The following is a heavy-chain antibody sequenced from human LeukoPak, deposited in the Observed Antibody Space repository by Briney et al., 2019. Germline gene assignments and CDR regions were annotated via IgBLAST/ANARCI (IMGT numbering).Heavy chain of an antibody. V-gene: IGHV1-2*06. CDR2: INPNSGGT. CDR3: ASILDSSGYYSPWEVDY. Sequence: ASVKVSCKASGYTFTGYYMHWLRQAPGQGPEWMGRINPNSGGTNYAQKFQGRVTMTRDTSISTAYMELSRLRSDDTAVYYCASILDSSGYYSPWEVDYWGQGTLVTVSS. J-gene: IGHJ4*02. D-gene: IGHD3-22*01. CDR1: GYTFTGYY.